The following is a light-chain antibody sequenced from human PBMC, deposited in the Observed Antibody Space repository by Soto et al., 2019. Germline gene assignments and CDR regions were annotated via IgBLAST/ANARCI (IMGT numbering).Light chain of an antibody. J-gene: IGKJ1*01. CDR2: GAS. CDR1: QSVSSSF. CDR3: QQYGGTART. V-gene: IGKV3-20*01. Sequence: EIVLAQSPGTLSLSPGERATLSCRASQSVSSSFLAWYQQKPGQAPRLLIYGASSRATGIPDSFSGSGSGTDFTIIISHLEPEDLAVYSCQQYGGTARTFGQGTKVEIK.